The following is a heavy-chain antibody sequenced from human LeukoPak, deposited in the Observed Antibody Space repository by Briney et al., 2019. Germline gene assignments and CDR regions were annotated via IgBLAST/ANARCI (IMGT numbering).Heavy chain of an antibody. V-gene: IGHV3-23*01. Sequence: GGSLRLSCGASGFTFSNYAVSGVRQAPGKGLESVSDIRSTGGTTAYSDSVKGRFTISRDNSRNTLYLQMNSLRAEDTAVYYCARADRYGTTWYGRVDYWGQGTLVTVSS. J-gene: IGHJ4*02. CDR1: GFTFSNYA. CDR2: IRSTGGTT. D-gene: IGHD6-13*01. CDR3: ARADRYGTTWYGRVDY.